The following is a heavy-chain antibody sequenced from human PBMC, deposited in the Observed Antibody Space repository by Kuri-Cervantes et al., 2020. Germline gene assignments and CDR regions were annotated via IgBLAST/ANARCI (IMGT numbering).Heavy chain of an antibody. J-gene: IGHJ6*02. CDR3: AKDGPLWLGEQGYYYYGMDV. D-gene: IGHD5-18*01. Sequence: GESLKISCAASGFTFSSYSMNWVRQAPGKGLEWVSSISSSSSYIDYADSVKGRFTISRDNAKNSLYLQMNSLRAEDTAVYYCAKDGPLWLGEQGYYYYGMDVWGQGTTVTVSS. CDR2: ISSSSSYI. V-gene: IGHV3-21*01. CDR1: GFTFSSYS.